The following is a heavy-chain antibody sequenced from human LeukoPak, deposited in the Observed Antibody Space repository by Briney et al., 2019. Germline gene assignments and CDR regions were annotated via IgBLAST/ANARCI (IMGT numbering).Heavy chain of an antibody. Sequence: GGSLRLSCAASGFTFTNAWVSWVRQAPGKGLEWVGRIKSKTDGGTTDYAAPVKGRFTISRDDSKNTLYLEMNSLKTEDTAVYYCTTAPDNHYDSSGYRLDYWGQGTLVTVSS. D-gene: IGHD3-22*01. J-gene: IGHJ4*02. CDR1: GFTFTNAW. CDR3: TTAPDNHYDSSGYRLDY. V-gene: IGHV3-15*01. CDR2: IKSKTDGGTT.